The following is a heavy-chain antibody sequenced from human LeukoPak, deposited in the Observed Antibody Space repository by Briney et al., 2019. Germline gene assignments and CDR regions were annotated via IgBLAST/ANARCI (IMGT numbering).Heavy chain of an antibody. Sequence: GGSLRLSCAASGFTFSSYSMNWVRQAPGKGLEWVSYISSSSTVYYADSVKGRFTISRDNAKNSLYLQMNSLRAEDTAVYYCASQGGAAHFDYWGQGTLVTVSS. J-gene: IGHJ4*02. CDR2: ISSSSTV. V-gene: IGHV3-48*04. D-gene: IGHD6-6*01. CDR1: GFTFSSYS. CDR3: ASQGGAAHFDY.